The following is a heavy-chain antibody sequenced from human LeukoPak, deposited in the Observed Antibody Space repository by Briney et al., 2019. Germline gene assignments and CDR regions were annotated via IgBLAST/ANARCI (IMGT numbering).Heavy chain of an antibody. CDR1: GHTLTDLT. Sequence: ASVKVSCKVSGHTLTDLTMHWVRQAPGKGLEWMGGFDPGNGEIIYAQKLQGRVTMTEDASTDTAYMELSSLKSEDTAVYYCAAGGLYDLLPYWGQGTLVTVSS. CDR2: FDPGNGEI. CDR3: AAGGLYDLLPY. D-gene: IGHD3-3*01. J-gene: IGHJ4*02. V-gene: IGHV1-24*01.